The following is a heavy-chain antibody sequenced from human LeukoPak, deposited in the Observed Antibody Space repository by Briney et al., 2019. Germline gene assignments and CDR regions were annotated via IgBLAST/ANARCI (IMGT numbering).Heavy chain of an antibody. CDR2: IYTSGSA. Sequence: PSETLSLTCPVPVGSISSGSYYWRWIRQPAGKGLEWIGRIYTSGSANYNPSLKSRVTISVDTSKNQFSLKLSSVTAADTAVYYCARGPLWYYFDYWGQGTLVTVSS. CDR3: ARGPLWYYFDY. J-gene: IGHJ4*02. CDR1: VGSISSGSYY. V-gene: IGHV4-61*02. D-gene: IGHD2-8*02.